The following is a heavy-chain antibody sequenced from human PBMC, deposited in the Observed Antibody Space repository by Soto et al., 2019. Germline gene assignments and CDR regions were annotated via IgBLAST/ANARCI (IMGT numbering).Heavy chain of an antibody. Sequence: GGSLRLSCEASGFIFSSYAMNWVRQAPGKGLQWVSSITGSSDYTSYIASVKGRFTISRDNSKNTLFLQMNSLRAEDTAVYYCAKYSAAGSRYFDFWGQGTLVTVSS. CDR2: ITGSSDYT. V-gene: IGHV3-23*01. CDR1: GFIFSSYA. J-gene: IGHJ4*02. D-gene: IGHD6-13*01. CDR3: AKYSAAGSRYFDF.